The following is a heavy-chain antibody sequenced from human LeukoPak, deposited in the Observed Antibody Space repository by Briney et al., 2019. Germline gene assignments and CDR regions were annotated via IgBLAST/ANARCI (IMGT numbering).Heavy chain of an antibody. J-gene: IGHJ4*02. CDR1: GFTFSSYA. D-gene: IGHD3-22*01. CDR2: ISYDGSNK. V-gene: IGHV3-30*04. CDR3: ARDSYYYDSSGYSGPFDY. Sequence: PGGSLRLSCAASGFTFSSYAMHWVRQAPGKGLEWVAVISYDGSNKYYADSVKGRFTISRDNSKNTLYLQMNSLRAEDTAVYYCARDSYYYDSSGYSGPFDYWGQGTLVTVSS.